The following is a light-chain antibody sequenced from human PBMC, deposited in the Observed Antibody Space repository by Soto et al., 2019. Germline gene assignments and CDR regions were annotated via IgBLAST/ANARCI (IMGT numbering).Light chain of an antibody. CDR3: SSFTSNRIYV. CDR2: GVT. Sequence: QSYLTQPTSGSGSPGQSITISCTGNHNDIGTYDYVSWYQQHPGRAPRLLIHGVTTRPSGISGRFSASKSGLTASLTISGLQPEDEADYCCSSFTSNRIYVFGTGTKLTVL. V-gene: IGLV2-14*03. J-gene: IGLJ1*01. CDR1: HNDIGTYDY.